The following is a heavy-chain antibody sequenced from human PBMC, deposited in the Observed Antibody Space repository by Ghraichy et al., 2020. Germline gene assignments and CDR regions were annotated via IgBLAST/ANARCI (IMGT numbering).Heavy chain of an antibody. Sequence: GGSLRLSCAASGFTFSSSAVSWVRQAPGKGLEWISVITGSGGSTYYADSVKGRFTVSRDNSENAVYLQMNSLRAEDTAVYYCAKNFAAYFYGSGSYFSDYFDSWGQGALVTVYS. J-gene: IGHJ4*02. D-gene: IGHD3-10*01. V-gene: IGHV3-23*01. CDR3: AKNFAAYFYGSGSYFSDYFDS. CDR1: GFTFSSSA. CDR2: ITGSGGST.